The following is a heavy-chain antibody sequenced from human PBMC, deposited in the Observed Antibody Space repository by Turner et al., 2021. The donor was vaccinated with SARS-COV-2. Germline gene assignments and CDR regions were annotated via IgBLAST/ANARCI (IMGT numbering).Heavy chain of an antibody. CDR3: AGAAKLTVWFDP. CDR1: GYTFTSFD. Sequence: QVQLVQSGAEVKKRGASVKAFCKAAGYTFTSFDIKWVRQATGQGLEWRVWMNPNSGNTGYAQKFQGRVTMTRNTSISTADMELSSLRSEDTAVYYCAGAAKLTVWFDPWGQGTLVTVSS. V-gene: IGHV1-8*01. J-gene: IGHJ5*02. D-gene: IGHD6-25*01. CDR2: MNPNSGNT.